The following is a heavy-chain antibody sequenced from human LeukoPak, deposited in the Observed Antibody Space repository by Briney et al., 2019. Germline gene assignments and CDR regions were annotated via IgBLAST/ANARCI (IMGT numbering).Heavy chain of an antibody. CDR3: ATSPRIAVAGTGY. CDR2: ISGSGGST. CDR1: GFTFSSYA. D-gene: IGHD6-19*01. Sequence: GGSLRLSCAASGFTFSSYAMSWVRQAPGKGLEWVSAISGSGGSTYYADSVKGRFTISRDNSKNTLYPQMNSLRAEDTAVYYCATSPRIAVAGTGYWGQGTLVTVSS. J-gene: IGHJ4*02. V-gene: IGHV3-23*01.